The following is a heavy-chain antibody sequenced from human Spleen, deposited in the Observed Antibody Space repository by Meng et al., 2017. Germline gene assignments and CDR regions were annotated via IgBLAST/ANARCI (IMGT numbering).Heavy chain of an antibody. CDR3: ARGPHSSGYKYWYFEM. D-gene: IGHD3-22*01. CDR1: GFTFSSYE. Sequence: GESLKISCAASGFTFSSYEMNWVRQAPGKGPEWVSYISSTGSTIYSADSVKGRFTISRDNAKNSLDLQMNSLRAEDTAVYYCARGPHSSGYKYWYFEMWGRGTLVTVSS. CDR2: ISSTGSTI. V-gene: IGHV3-48*03. J-gene: IGHJ2*01.